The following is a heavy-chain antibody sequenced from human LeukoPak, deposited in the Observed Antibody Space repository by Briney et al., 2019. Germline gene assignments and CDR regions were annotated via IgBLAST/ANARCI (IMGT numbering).Heavy chain of an antibody. J-gene: IGHJ4*02. CDR1: GGSISSYY. D-gene: IGHD6-19*01. Sequence: RSETLSLTCTVSGGSISSYYWSWIRQPPGKGLEWIGYIYYSGSTNYNPSLKSRVTISVDTSKNQFSLKLSSVTAADTAVYYCARAEYSSGWYSYWGQGTLVTVSS. CDR3: ARAEYSSGWYSY. CDR2: IYYSGST. V-gene: IGHV4-59*08.